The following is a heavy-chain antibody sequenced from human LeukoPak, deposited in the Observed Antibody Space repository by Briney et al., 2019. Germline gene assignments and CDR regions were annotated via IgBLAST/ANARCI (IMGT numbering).Heavy chain of an antibody. Sequence: GGSLRLSCAASGFIVSDKYMNWVRQAPGKGLEWVSVLYSGGNIFYADSVKGRFTISRDKSKNTLYLQMNSLRAEDTAVYYCAKDEPHGGVVVITTLYMDVWGKGTTVTVSS. CDR3: AKDEPHGGVVVITTLYMDV. CDR1: GFIVSDKY. CDR2: LYSGGNI. V-gene: IGHV3-66*01. J-gene: IGHJ6*03. D-gene: IGHD3-22*01.